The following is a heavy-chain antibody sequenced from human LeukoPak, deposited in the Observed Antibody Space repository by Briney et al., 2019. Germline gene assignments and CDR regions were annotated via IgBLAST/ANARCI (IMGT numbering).Heavy chain of an antibody. CDR2: IYYSGST. CDR3: ARETSDYGSGSYYNLDY. Sequence: SETLSLTCAVYGGSFSGYYWGWIRQPPGKGLEWIGSIYYSGSTYYNPSLKSRVTISVDTSKNQFSLKLSSVTAADTAVYYCARETSDYGSGSYYNLDYWGQGTLVTVSS. V-gene: IGHV4-34*01. J-gene: IGHJ4*02. CDR1: GGSFSGYY. D-gene: IGHD3-10*01.